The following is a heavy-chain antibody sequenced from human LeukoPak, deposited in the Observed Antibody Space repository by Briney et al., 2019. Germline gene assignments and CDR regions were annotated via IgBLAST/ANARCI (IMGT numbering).Heavy chain of an antibody. J-gene: IGHJ5*02. CDR3: ARPRYKSGSYYLRRTVWFDP. CDR2: IYYSGST. D-gene: IGHD1-26*01. V-gene: IGHV4-39*07. CDR1: GGSISSSSYY. Sequence: SETLSLTCTVSGGSISSSSYYWGWIRQPPGKGLEWIGSIYYSGSTYYNPSLKSRVTISVDTSKNQFSLKLSSVTAADTAVYYCARPRYKSGSYYLRRTVWFDPWGQGTLVTVSS.